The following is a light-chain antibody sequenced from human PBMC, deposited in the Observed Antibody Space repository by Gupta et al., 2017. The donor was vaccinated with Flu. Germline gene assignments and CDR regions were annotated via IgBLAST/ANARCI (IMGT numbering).Light chain of an antibody. V-gene: IGLV2-8*01. CDR1: SSDVGGYNS. CDR3: SSYAGSNNLV. J-gene: IGLJ3*02. CDR2: EVS. Sequence: QSALTQPPSASGSPGQSVTISCTGTSSDVGGYNSVSWYQHHPGKAPKLMIYEVSQRPSGVPDRFFASKSGNTASLTVSGLQAEDEADYYCSSYAGSNNLVFGGGTKLTVL.